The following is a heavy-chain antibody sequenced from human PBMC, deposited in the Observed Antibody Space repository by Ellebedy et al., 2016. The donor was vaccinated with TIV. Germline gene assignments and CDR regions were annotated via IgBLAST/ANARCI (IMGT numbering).Heavy chain of an antibody. V-gene: IGHV4-59*13. CDR2: ISHSGST. Sequence: SETLSLTCTVSGGSLSSFYWSWIRQPPGKGLEWIGYISHSGSTHYNPSLKSRVTTTVDTSKNQFSLRLSSVTAADTAVYYCARGGHGSGTPYYYGMDVWGQGTTVTVPS. CDR3: ARGGHGSGTPYYYGMDV. J-gene: IGHJ6*02. D-gene: IGHD3-10*01. CDR1: GGSLSSFY.